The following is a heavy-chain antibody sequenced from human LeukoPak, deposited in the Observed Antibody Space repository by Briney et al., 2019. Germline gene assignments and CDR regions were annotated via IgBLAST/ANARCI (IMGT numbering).Heavy chain of an antibody. Sequence: GESLKISCKGSGYTFTNYWIGWVRQMPGKGLEWMGIIYPGDSNTTYSPSFQGQVTISADKSISTAYLQWSSLKASDTAMYYCARLRGARFDYWGQGTLVTVSS. CDR3: ARLRGARFDY. J-gene: IGHJ4*02. V-gene: IGHV5-51*01. D-gene: IGHD3-10*01. CDR2: IYPGDSNT. CDR1: GYTFTNYW.